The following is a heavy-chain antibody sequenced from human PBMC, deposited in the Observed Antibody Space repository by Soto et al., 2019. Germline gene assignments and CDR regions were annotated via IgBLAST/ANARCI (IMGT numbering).Heavy chain of an antibody. J-gene: IGHJ4*02. CDR2: ITPLLETT. V-gene: IGHV1-69*01. D-gene: IGHD4-17*01. CDR1: GVTVNRFA. Sequence: QVQLVQSGPVVKKPGTSVKVSCTASGVTVNRFAVTWVRQAPGQGFQWLGGITPLLETTNHAQNVQGRATITADESTTTSYLELRGLASEDTAVYYCARGYGGYFDDWGQGTLVIVSS. CDR3: ARGYGGYFDD.